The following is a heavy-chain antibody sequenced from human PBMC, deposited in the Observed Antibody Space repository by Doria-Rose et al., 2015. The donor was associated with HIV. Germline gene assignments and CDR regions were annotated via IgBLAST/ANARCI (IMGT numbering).Heavy chain of an antibody. CDR1: VVSLSSPGMG. Sequence: QITLKESGPVLVKPTETLTLTCTVSVVSLSSPGMGVSWIRQPPGKALEWLANIFSDDERSYKTSLKSRLTISRGTAKSQVFLTMTDMDPVDTATYYCARIKSSRWYHKYYFDFWGQGTLVIVSA. V-gene: IGHV2-26*01. D-gene: IGHD6-13*01. CDR2: IFSDDER. CDR3: ARIKSSRWYHKYYFDF. J-gene: IGHJ4*02.